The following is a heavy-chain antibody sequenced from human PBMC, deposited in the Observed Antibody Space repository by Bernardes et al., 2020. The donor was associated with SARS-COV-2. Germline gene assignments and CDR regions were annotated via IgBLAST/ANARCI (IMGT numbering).Heavy chain of an antibody. V-gene: IGHV3-30*18. D-gene: IGHD6-13*01. CDR1: GFTFGSYG. Sequence: GGSLRLSCAASGFTFGSYGMHWVRQAPGKGLEWVAVISYDGSNKYYADSVKGRFTISRDNSKNTLYLQMNSLRAEDTAVYYCAKVKPGYSSSWLFLDYWGQGTLVTVSS. CDR3: AKVKPGYSSSWLFLDY. J-gene: IGHJ4*02. CDR2: ISYDGSNK.